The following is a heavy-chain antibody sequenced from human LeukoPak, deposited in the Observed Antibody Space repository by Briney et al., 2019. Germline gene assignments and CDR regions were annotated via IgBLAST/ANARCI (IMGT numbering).Heavy chain of an antibody. D-gene: IGHD3-10*01. Sequence: ASVKVSCKASGYTFTGYYMHWVRQTPGQGLEWMGWINPNSGGTNYAQKLQGRVTMTTDTSTSTAYMELRSLRSDDTAVYYCAREHVLPYYCDYWGQGTLVTVSS. CDR3: AREHVLPYYCDY. J-gene: IGHJ4*02. V-gene: IGHV1-2*02. CDR2: INPNSGGT. CDR1: GYTFTGYY.